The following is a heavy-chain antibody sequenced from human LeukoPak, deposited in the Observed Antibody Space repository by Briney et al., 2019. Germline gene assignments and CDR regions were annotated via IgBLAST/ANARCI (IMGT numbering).Heavy chain of an antibody. D-gene: IGHD3-10*01. Sequence: NSSETLSLTCTVSGYSISSGYYWGWIRQPPGKGLEWIGSIYHSGSTYYNPSLKSRVTISVDTSKNQFSLKLSSVTAADTAVYYCARPKAYYGSGSYLSGWFDPWGQGTLVTVSS. V-gene: IGHV4-38-2*02. CDR1: GYSISSGYY. J-gene: IGHJ5*02. CDR2: IYHSGST. CDR3: ARPKAYYGSGSYLSGWFDP.